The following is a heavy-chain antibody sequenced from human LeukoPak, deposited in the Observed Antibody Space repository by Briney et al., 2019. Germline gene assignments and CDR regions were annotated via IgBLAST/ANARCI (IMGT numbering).Heavy chain of an antibody. D-gene: IGHD3-22*01. J-gene: IGHJ5*02. Sequence: GGSLRLSCAASGFTFSNAWMSWVRQAPGKGLNWVARIESETDGGTTDYAAPVKGRFTISRDDSKNTLYLQMNSLKTEDTAVYFCTTVYDSSGYRFDPWGQGTLVTVSS. V-gene: IGHV3-15*04. CDR3: TTVYDSSGYRFDP. CDR1: GFTFSNAW. CDR2: IESETDGGTT.